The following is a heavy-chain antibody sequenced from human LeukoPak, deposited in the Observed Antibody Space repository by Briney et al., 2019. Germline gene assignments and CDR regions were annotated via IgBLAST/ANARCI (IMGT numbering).Heavy chain of an antibody. J-gene: IGHJ4*02. Sequence: SETLSLTCTVSGGSISSYYWSWIRQPPGKGLEWIGYIYYSGSTNYNPSLESRVTISVDTSKNQFSLKLSSVTAADTAVYYCAIQHYYGSGSSQYYFDYWGQGTLVTVSS. V-gene: IGHV4-59*08. D-gene: IGHD3-10*01. CDR2: IYYSGST. CDR1: GGSISSYY. CDR3: AIQHYYGSGSSQYYFDY.